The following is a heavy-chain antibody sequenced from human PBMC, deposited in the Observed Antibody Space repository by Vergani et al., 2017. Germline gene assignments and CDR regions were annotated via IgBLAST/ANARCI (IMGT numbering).Heavy chain of an antibody. V-gene: IGHV3-21*01. J-gene: IGHJ3*02. D-gene: IGHD1-1*01. CDR3: ARARTGSPDAFDI. CDR1: GFTFSSYS. Sequence: EVQLVESGGGLVKPGGSLRLSCAASGFTFSSYSMNWVRQAPGKGLEWVSSISSSSSYIYYADSVKGRFTISRDNAKNSLYLQMNSLRAEDTAVYYCARARTGSPDAFDIWGQGTTVTVSS. CDR2: ISSSSSYI.